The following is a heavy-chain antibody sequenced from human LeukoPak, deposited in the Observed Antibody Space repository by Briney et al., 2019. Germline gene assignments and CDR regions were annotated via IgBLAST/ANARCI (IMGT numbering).Heavy chain of an antibody. CDR3: TRQNCTGGSCSYVDC. Sequence: GGSLRLSCAASGFTFSGSCMHWVRQASGKGLEWVGLIRTKTKNYATTNDESVNGKFTISRDDSKNTAYLQMNSLKMEETAVYYCTRQNCTGGSCSYVDCWGQGNLVTVSS. V-gene: IGHV3-73*01. CDR1: GFTFSGSC. D-gene: IGHD2-8*02. J-gene: IGHJ4*02. CDR2: IRTKTKNYAT.